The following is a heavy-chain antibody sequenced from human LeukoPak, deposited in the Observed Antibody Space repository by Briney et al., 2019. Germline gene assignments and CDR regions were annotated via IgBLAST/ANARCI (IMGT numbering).Heavy chain of an antibody. J-gene: IGHJ4*02. V-gene: IGHV3-30*02. Sequence: PGGSLRLSCAASGFTFSSYGMHWVRQAPGKGLEWVAFIWYDGSNKYYADSVKGRFTISRDNSKNTLYLQMNSLRAEDTAVYYCAKGDYFPWGQGTLVTVSS. CDR3: AKGDYFP. CDR2: IWYDGSNK. D-gene: IGHD3-9*01. CDR1: GFTFSSYG.